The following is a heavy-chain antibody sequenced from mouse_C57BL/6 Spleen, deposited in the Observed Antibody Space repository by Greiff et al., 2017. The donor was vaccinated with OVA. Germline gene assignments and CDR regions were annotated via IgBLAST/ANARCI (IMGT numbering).Heavy chain of an antibody. J-gene: IGHJ1*03. CDR1: GYTFTSYW. CDR3: ARYDDYHWYFEV. CDR2: IHPNSGST. V-gene: IGHV1-64*01. Sequence: VQLQQPGAELVKPGASVKLSCKASGYTFTSYWMHWVKQRPGQGLEWIGMIHPNSGSTNYNEKFKSKATLTVDKSSSTAYMQLSSLTSEDSAVYYCARYDDYHWYFEVWGTGTTVTVSS. D-gene: IGHD2-3*01.